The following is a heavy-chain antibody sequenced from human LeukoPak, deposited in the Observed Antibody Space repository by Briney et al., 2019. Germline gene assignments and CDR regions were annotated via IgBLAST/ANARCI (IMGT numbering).Heavy chain of an antibody. CDR3: ARSLWPEDY. Sequence: PGGSLRLSCAASGFPLVNYWMSWVRQAPGKGLEWVANIKQDGSEKNYVDSVKGRFTISRDNAKTSLYLQMNSLRAEDTAVYYCARSLWPEDYWGQGTLVTVSS. CDR1: GFPLVNYW. CDR2: IKQDGSEK. V-gene: IGHV3-7*01. J-gene: IGHJ4*02. D-gene: IGHD5-18*01.